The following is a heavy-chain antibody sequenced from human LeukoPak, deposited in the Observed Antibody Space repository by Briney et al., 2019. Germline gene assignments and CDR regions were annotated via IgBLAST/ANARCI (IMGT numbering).Heavy chain of an antibody. CDR2: IYYSGST. D-gene: IGHD1-1*01. CDR1: GGSISSYY. Sequence: SETLSLTCTVSGGSISSYYWSWIRQPPGKGLEWIGYIYYSGSTNYNPSLKSRVTISVDTSKNQFSLKLSSVTAADTAVYYCARGYPVFPWSADYWGQGTLVTVSS. CDR3: ARGYPVFPWSADY. J-gene: IGHJ4*02. V-gene: IGHV4-59*01.